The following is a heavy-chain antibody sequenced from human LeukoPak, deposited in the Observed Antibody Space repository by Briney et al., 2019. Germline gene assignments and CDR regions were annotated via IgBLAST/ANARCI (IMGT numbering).Heavy chain of an antibody. V-gene: IGHV4-31*03. Sequence: PSETLSFTCTVSGVSMSTTGYFWSWIRQYPGKGLEWIGYIFYSGTTNYNPSLKSRVTISVDTSKNQFSLKLSSVTAADTAVYYCARDYDSSGYPYWYFDLWGRGTLVTVSS. D-gene: IGHD3-22*01. CDR2: IFYSGTT. CDR1: GVSMSTTGYF. CDR3: ARDYDSSGYPYWYFDL. J-gene: IGHJ2*01.